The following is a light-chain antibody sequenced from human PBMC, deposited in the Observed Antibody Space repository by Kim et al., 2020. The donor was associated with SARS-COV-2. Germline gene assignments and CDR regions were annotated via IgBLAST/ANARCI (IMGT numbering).Light chain of an antibody. V-gene: IGLV3-21*04. CDR1: NIGDKS. Sequence: APGETPRMTCGGKNIGDKSVHWYQQKPGQAPVLVISYDSDRPSGIPERFSGSNSGNTATLIISRVEAGDEADYYCHLWDSSSDHVVFGGGTQLTVL. CDR2: YDS. CDR3: HLWDSSSDHVV. J-gene: IGLJ2*01.